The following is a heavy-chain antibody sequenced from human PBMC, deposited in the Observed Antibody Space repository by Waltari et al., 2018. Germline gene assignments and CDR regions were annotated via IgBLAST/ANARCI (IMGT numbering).Heavy chain of an antibody. CDR2: IERGGSES. CDR1: GFTFSSHW. J-gene: IGHJ4*02. Sequence: EVQLVESGGGLVQPGGSLRLSCAASGFTFSSHWMTWVRQAPGKGLEWLAKIERGGSESYYGDSVKGRFTISRDNTKNSLYLQMNSLRVEDTAVYYCARADYGGTADYDYWGQGTQVTVSS. V-gene: IGHV3-7*04. CDR3: ARADYGGTADYDY. D-gene: IGHD4-17*01.